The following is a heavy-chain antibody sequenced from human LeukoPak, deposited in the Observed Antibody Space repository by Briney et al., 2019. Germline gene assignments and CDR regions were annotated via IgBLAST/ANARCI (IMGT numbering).Heavy chain of an antibody. CDR2: ITSSSSYI. CDR1: GFTFSTYN. V-gene: IGHV3-21*01. Sequence: GGSLRLSCAASGFTFSTYNMNWVRQSPGKGREWVSSITSSSSYIYYADSVKGRFTISRDNAKNSLYLQMNSLRAEDTAVYYCARYSSSWPYYYYYYMDVWGKGTTVTVSS. J-gene: IGHJ6*03. D-gene: IGHD6-13*01. CDR3: ARYSSSWPYYYYYYMDV.